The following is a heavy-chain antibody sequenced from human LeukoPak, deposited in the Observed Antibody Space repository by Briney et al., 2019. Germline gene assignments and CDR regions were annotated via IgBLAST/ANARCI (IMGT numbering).Heavy chain of an antibody. D-gene: IGHD2-2*01. J-gene: IGHJ6*02. Sequence: GASVKVSFKASGYTFTSYAMHWVRQAPGQRLEWMGWINAGNGNTKYSQKFQGRVTITRDTSASTAYMELSSLRSEDTAVYYCARSPSLPQYQLPKNYYYYGMDVWGQGTTVTVSS. CDR1: GYTFTSYA. CDR3: ARSPSLPQYQLPKNYYYYGMDV. V-gene: IGHV1-3*01. CDR2: INAGNGNT.